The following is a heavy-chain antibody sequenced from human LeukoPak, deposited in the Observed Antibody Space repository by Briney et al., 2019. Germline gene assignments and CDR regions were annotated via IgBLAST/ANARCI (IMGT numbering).Heavy chain of an antibody. Sequence: GGSLRLSCAASGFTFSSYWMHWVRQTPGKGLVWVSRINSDRSSTSYADSVKGRFTISRDNAKNTLYLQMNSLSADDTAVYYCASFYDYVWGSGFDYWGQGTQVTVSS. J-gene: IGHJ4*02. CDR1: GFTFSSYW. V-gene: IGHV3-74*01. CDR2: INSDRSST. D-gene: IGHD3-16*01. CDR3: ASFYDYVWGSGFDY.